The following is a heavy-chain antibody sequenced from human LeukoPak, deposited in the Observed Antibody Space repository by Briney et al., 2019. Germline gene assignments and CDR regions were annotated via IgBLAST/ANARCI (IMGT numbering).Heavy chain of an antibody. CDR3: TRDQEGSDY. CDR1: GFTFSSYG. V-gene: IGHV3-30*03. J-gene: IGHJ4*02. CDR2: ISYDGSNK. Sequence: HPGRSLRLSCAASGFTFSSYGMHWVRQAPGKGLEWVAVISYDGSNKYYADSVKGRFTISRDNSKNTLYLQMNSLRAEDTAVYYCTRDQEGSDYWGQGTLVTVSS.